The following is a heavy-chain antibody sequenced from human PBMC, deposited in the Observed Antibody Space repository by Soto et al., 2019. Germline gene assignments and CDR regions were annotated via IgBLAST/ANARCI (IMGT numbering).Heavy chain of an antibody. CDR1: GYTFINFD. D-gene: IGHD6-13*01. V-gene: IGHV1-8*02. CDR2: MNPGSGKT. CDR3: ARMASAGTLNLFDP. J-gene: IGHJ5*02. Sequence: ASVKVSCKASGYTFINFDISWVRQAAGQGLEWLGWMNPGSGKTGYASKFQGRVAMTRDASTGTSHLELSSLTSDDTAVYYCARMASAGTLNLFDPWGPRTLVTVSS.